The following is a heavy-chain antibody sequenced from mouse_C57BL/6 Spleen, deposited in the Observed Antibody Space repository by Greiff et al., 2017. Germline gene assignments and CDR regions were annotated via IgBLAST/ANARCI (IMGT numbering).Heavy chain of an antibody. D-gene: IGHD2-1*01. CDR3: ARKGDGNSFAY. V-gene: IGHV1-75*01. CDR2: IFPGSGST. CDR1: GYTFTDYY. J-gene: IGHJ3*01. Sequence: VKLVESGPELVKPGASVKISCKASGYTFTDYYINWVKQRPGQGLEWIGWIFPGSGSTYYNEKFKGKATLTVDKSSSTAYMLLSSLTSEDSAVYFCARKGDGNSFAYWGQGTLVTVSA.